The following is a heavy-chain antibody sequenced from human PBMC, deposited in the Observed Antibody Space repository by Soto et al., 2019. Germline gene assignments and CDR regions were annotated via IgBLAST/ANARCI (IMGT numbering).Heavy chain of an antibody. D-gene: IGHD3-10*01. J-gene: IGHJ6*02. Sequence: ASVKVSCKASGYTFTSYYMHWVRQAPGQGLEWMGIINPSGGSTSYAQKFQGRVTMTRDTSTSTVYMELSSLRSGDTAVYYCARDQPRSGSSFYGMDVWGQGTTVTVSS. CDR1: GYTFTSYY. CDR2: INPSGGST. V-gene: IGHV1-46*01. CDR3: ARDQPRSGSSFYGMDV.